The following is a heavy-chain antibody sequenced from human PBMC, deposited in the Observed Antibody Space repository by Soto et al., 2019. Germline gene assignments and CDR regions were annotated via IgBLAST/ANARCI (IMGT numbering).Heavy chain of an antibody. CDR1: GFTFSSYG. J-gene: IGHJ6*02. Sequence: QVQLVESGGGVVQPGRSLRLSCAASGFTFSSYGMHWVRQAPGKGLEWVAVMSYDGINKYYADSVKGRFTISRDNSKNTVYLQMNSLRADDTAVYYCAKEHIVVVTPTSVDYYYYGMDVWGQGTMVTVSS. CDR3: AKEHIVVVTPTSVDYYYYGMDV. D-gene: IGHD2-21*02. V-gene: IGHV3-30*18. CDR2: MSYDGINK.